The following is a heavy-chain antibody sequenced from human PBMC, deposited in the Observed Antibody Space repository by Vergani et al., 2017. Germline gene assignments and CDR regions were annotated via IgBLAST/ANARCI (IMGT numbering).Heavy chain of an antibody. J-gene: IGHJ4*02. Sequence: EVQLVESGGGLVQPGRSLRLSCAASGFTFDDYAMHWVRQAPGKGLEWVSGISWNSGSIGYADSVKGRFTISRDNAKNSLYLQMNSLRAEDMALYYCAKGRGTVMVDNWGQGTLVTVSS. CDR3: AKGRGTVMVDN. V-gene: IGHV3-9*03. CDR1: GFTFDDYA. D-gene: IGHD2-8*01. CDR2: ISWNSGSI.